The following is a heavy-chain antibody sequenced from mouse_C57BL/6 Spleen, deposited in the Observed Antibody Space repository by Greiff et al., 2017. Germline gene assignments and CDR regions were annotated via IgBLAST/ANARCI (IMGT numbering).Heavy chain of an antibody. CDR3: TGLLHNWDFDY. CDR2: IRLKSDNYAT. CDR1: GFTFSNYW. Sequence: EVQGVESGGGLVQPGGSMKLSCVASGFTFSNYWMNWVRQSPEKGLEWVAQIRLKSDNYATHYAESVKGRFTISRDDSKSSLYLQMNNLRAEDTGIYYCTGLLHNWDFDYWGQGTTLTVSS. D-gene: IGHD4-1*01. J-gene: IGHJ2*01. V-gene: IGHV6-3*01.